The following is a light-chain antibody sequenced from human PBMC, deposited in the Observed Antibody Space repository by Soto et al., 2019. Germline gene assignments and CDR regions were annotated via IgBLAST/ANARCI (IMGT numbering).Light chain of an antibody. V-gene: IGLV2-8*01. CDR1: SSDVGGYNY. CDR3: SSYAGSNNLV. CDR2: EVS. Sequence: QSALTQPPSASGSPGQSVTISCTGTSSDVGGYNYVSWYQQHPGKAPKLMIYEVSKRPSGVPDRFSGSKSGNTASLTVSGLHAEDEAEYYFSSYAGSNNLVFGGGTKLTVL. J-gene: IGLJ2*01.